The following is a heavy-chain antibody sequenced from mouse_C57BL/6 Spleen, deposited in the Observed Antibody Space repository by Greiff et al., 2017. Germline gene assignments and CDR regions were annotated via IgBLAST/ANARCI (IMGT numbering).Heavy chain of an antibody. CDR1: GFTFSSYA. CDR3: ARGDIYYDYDGYYFDY. Sequence: EVQVVESGGGLVKPGGSLKLSCAASGFTFSSYAMSWVRQTPEKRLEWVATISDGGSYTYYPDNVKGRFTISRDNAKNNLYLQMSHLKSEDTAMYYCARGDIYYDYDGYYFDYWGQGTTLTVSS. CDR2: ISDGGSYT. D-gene: IGHD2-4*01. J-gene: IGHJ2*01. V-gene: IGHV5-4*01.